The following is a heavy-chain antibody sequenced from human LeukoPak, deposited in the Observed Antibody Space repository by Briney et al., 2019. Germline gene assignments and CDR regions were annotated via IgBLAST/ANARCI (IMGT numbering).Heavy chain of an antibody. V-gene: IGHV4-39*06. CDR3: ARDGSEWRSYSYYYGMDV. CDR2: IYYSGST. Sequence: SETLSLTCTVSGGSISSSSYYWGWIRQPPGKGLEWIGSIYYSGSTYYNPSLKSRVTISVDTSKNQFPLKLSSVTAADTAVYYCARDGSEWRSYSYYYGMDVWGQGTTVTVSS. CDR1: GGSISSSSYY. D-gene: IGHD3-3*01. J-gene: IGHJ6*02.